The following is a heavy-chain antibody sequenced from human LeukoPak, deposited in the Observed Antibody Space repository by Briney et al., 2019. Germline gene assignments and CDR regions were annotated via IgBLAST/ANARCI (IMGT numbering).Heavy chain of an antibody. CDR3: ATLGSSGWYGNDY. CDR1: GFTFSDYY. Sequence: PGGSLRLSCAASGFTFSDYYMSWVRQAPGKGLEWVSVIYSGGSTYYADSVKGRFTISRDNSKNTLYLQMNSLRAEDTAVYYCATLGSSGWYGNDYWGQGTLVTVSS. V-gene: IGHV3-66*01. J-gene: IGHJ4*02. CDR2: IYSGGST. D-gene: IGHD6-19*01.